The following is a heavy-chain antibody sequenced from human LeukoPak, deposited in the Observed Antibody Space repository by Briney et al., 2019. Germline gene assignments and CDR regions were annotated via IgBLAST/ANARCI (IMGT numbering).Heavy chain of an antibody. J-gene: IGHJ6*02. V-gene: IGHV3-21*01. D-gene: IGHD3-10*01. CDR3: ARSHASYYYNYYYGMDV. CDR2: ISSSSSYI. CDR1: AFTFSSYS. Sequence: AGGSLRLSCAASAFTFSSYSMNWVRQAPGKGLEWVSSISSSSSYIYYADSVKGRFTISRDNAKNSLYLQMNGLRAEDTAVYYCARSHASYYYNYYYGMDVWGQGTTVTVSS.